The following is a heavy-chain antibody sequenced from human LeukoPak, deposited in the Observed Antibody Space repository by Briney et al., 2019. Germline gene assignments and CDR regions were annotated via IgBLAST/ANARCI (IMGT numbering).Heavy chain of an antibody. CDR2: IYTSGST. D-gene: IGHD3-22*01. CDR3: ARGDYYDSSGYYHPNYFDY. Sequence: SETLSLTCTVSGGSLSSGSYYWSWIRQPAGKGLEWIGRIYTSGSTNYNPSLKSRVTISVDTSKNQFSLKLSSVTAADTAVYYCARGDYYDSSGYYHPNYFDYWGQGTLVTVSS. V-gene: IGHV4-61*02. CDR1: GGSLSSGSYY. J-gene: IGHJ4*02.